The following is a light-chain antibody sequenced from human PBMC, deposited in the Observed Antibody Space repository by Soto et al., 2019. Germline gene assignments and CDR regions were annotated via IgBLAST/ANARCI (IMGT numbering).Light chain of an antibody. CDR3: SSYTTNKTLL. V-gene: IGLV2-14*01. CDR2: EVS. J-gene: IGLJ2*01. CDR1: SSDVGGYNY. Sequence: QSVLTQPASVSGSPGQSITISCTGTSSDVGGYNYVSWYQQHPGKAPKLIFYEVSNRPPGLSDRFSGSKSGTTASLTISGLQAEDEADYFCSSYTTNKTLLFGGGTK.